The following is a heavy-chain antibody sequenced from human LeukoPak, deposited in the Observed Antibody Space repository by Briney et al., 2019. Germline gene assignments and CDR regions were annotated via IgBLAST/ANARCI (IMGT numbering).Heavy chain of an antibody. CDR3: ARDTQTYYDSSGYYHGGWFDP. D-gene: IGHD3-22*01. J-gene: IGHJ5*02. Sequence: SVKVSCKASGGTFSSYAISWVRQAPGQGLEWMGGIIPIFGTANYAQKFQGRVTITADESTSTAYMELSSLRSEDTAVYYCARDTQTYYDSSGYYHGGWFDPWGQGTLVTVSS. V-gene: IGHV1-69*13. CDR2: IIPIFGTA. CDR1: GGTFSSYA.